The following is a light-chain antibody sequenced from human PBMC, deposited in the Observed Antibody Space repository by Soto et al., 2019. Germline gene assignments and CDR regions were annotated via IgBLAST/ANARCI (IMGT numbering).Light chain of an antibody. V-gene: IGKV3-15*01. Sequence: EIVMTQSPANLSVSPGERATLSCRASQSVSSNLAWYQQKPGQGPRLLIYGASTRATGIPARFSGSGSGTEFTPTISSLQSEDFAVYYCQQYGNSPYTFGQGTKLEIK. J-gene: IGKJ2*01. CDR3: QQYGNSPYT. CDR2: GAS. CDR1: QSVSSN.